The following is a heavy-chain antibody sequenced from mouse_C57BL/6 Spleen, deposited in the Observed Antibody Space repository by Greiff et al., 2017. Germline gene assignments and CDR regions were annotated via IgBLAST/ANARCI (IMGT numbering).Heavy chain of an antibody. V-gene: IGHV1-80*01. CDR2: IYPGDGDT. D-gene: IGHD1-1*01. J-gene: IGHJ4*01. Sequence: QVQLKESGAELVKPGASVKISCKASGYAFSSYWMNWVKQRPGKGLEWIGQIYPGDGDTNYNGKFKGKATLTADKSSSTAYMQLSSLTSEDSAVYFCARGGTTVVEYYYAMDYWGQGTSVTVSS. CDR1: GYAFSSYW. CDR3: ARGGTTVVEYYYAMDY.